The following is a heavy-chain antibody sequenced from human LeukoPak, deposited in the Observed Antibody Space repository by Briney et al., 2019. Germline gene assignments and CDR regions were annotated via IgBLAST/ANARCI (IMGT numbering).Heavy chain of an antibody. CDR2: TYYRSKWYN. CDR3: ARGSSSDSWYFDY. V-gene: IGHV6-1*01. D-gene: IGHD6-13*01. Sequence: SQTLSLTCAISGDSVSSNSATWTWIRQSPSRGLEWLGRTYYRSKWYNEYAISVKGRITINPDTSRNQFSLQLNSVTPEDTAVYYCARGSSSDSWYFDYWGQGTLVTVSS. J-gene: IGHJ4*02. CDR1: GDSVSSNSAT.